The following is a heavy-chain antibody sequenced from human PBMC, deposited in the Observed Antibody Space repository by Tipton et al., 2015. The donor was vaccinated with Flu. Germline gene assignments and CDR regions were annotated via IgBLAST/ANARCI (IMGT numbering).Heavy chain of an antibody. CDR1: GGSISSGGYY. Sequence: LRLSCTVSGGSISSGGYYWSWIRQHPGKGLEWIGYIYYSGSTYYNPSLKSRVTISVDTSKNQFSLKLSSVTAADTAVYYCARSSFGSYYYYYGMDVWGQGTTVTVSS. CDR3: ARSSFGSYYYYYGMDV. V-gene: IGHV4-31*02. CDR2: IYYSGST. D-gene: IGHD3-10*01. J-gene: IGHJ6*02.